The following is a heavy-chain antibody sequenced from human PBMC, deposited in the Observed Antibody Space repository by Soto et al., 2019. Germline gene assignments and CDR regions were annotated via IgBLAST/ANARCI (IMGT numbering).Heavy chain of an antibody. Sequence: PGGSLRLSCAASGFTFSSYWMHWVRQAPGKGLVWVSRINNDGTTTTYADSVKGRFTISRDGAKNTLYLEMNSLRAEDTAVYYCVRGYSGTYRIDYWGQGTPVTVSS. CDR3: VRGYSGTYRIDY. CDR2: INNDGTTT. J-gene: IGHJ4*02. D-gene: IGHD1-26*01. V-gene: IGHV3-74*01. CDR1: GFTFSSYW.